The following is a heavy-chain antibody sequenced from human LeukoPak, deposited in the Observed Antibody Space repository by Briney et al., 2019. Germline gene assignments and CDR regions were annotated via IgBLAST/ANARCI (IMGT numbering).Heavy chain of an antibody. V-gene: IGHV4-34*01. J-gene: IGHJ6*03. CDR2: INHSGST. D-gene: IGHD3-10*01. CDR3: ARTTMVRGTYYMDV. Sequence: SETLSLTCAVYGGSFSGYYWSWIRQPPGKGLEWIGEINHSGSTNSNPSLKSRVTISIDTSKNQFSLKLSSVTAADTAVYYCARTTMVRGTYYMDVWGKGTTVTISS. CDR1: GGSFSGYY.